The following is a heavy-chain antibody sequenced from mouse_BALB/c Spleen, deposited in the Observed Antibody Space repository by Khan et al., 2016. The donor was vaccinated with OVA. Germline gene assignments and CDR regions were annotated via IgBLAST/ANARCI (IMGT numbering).Heavy chain of an antibody. V-gene: IGHV9-4*02. Sequence: QIQLVQSGPELKKPGETVRISCKASGYTFTTAGMQWVQKMPGKGLKWIGWINTHSGVPKYAEDFKGRFAFSLETSASTVYLQITNLKNEDTATYFCARGGAAFYRNDGGAMDYWGQVTSVTVSS. D-gene: IGHD2-14*01. CDR1: GYTFTTAG. CDR3: ARGGAAFYRNDGGAMDY. J-gene: IGHJ4*01. CDR2: INTHSGVP.